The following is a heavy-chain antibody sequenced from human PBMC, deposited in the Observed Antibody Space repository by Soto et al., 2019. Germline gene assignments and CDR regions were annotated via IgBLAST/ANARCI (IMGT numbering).Heavy chain of an antibody. J-gene: IGHJ6*02. Sequence: QVQLVQSGAEVKKPGSSVKVSCKASGGTFSSYAISWVRQAPGQGLEWMGGIIPIFGTANYAQKFQGRVTVTADKPTSTAYMELSSLRSEDTAVYYCARDESCSGGSCYSEVYYYYGMDVWGQGTTVTVSS. CDR1: GGTFSSYA. D-gene: IGHD2-15*01. V-gene: IGHV1-69*06. CDR3: ARDESCSGGSCYSEVYYYYGMDV. CDR2: IIPIFGTA.